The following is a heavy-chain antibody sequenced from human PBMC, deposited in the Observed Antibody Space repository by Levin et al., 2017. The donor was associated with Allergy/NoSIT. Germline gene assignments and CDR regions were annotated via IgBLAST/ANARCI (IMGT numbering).Heavy chain of an antibody. CDR1: GFIFRDYG. V-gene: IGHV3-30*18. CDR3: AKGGSFDS. CDR2: ITSDESHK. J-gene: IGHJ4*02. Sequence: GESLKISCAASGFIFRDYGVHWVRQAPGKGLEWVALITSDESHKFYADSVKGRFTISRDNSKNTLYLQMNSLAVEDTAVYFCAKGGSFDSWGQGTLVTVSS.